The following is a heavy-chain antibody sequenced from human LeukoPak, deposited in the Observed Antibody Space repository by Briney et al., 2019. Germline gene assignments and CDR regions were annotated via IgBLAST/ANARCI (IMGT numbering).Heavy chain of an antibody. CDR2: IYYSGST. CDR3: GYSSSSRSYYFDY. V-gene: IGHV4-39*01. CDR1: GGSISSSSYY. J-gene: IGHJ4*02. Sequence: PSETLSLTCTVSGGSISSSSYYWGWIRQPPGKGLEWIGSIYYSGSTYYNPSLKSRVTISVDTSKNQFSLKLSSVTAADTAVYYCGYSSSSRSYYFDYWGQGTPVTVSS. D-gene: IGHD6-13*01.